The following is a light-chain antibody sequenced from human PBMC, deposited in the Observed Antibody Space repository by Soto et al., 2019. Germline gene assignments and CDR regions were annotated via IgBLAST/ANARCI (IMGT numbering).Light chain of an antibody. CDR3: MQALKTPYT. CDR2: LGS. Sequence: DIVMTQSPLSLPVTPGEPASISCRSSQSLLHSNGFNYLDWYLQKPGQSPQVLIFLGSYRASGVXDXXSGSGSGTDFTLEISRVEAEDVGLYYCMQALKTPYTFGQGTKLEIK. J-gene: IGKJ2*01. V-gene: IGKV2-28*01. CDR1: QSLLHSNGFNY.